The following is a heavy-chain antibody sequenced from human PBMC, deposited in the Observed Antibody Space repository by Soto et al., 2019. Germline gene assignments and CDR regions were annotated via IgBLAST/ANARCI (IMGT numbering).Heavy chain of an antibody. CDR3: ADITSGSYGRDY. Sequence: QVQLVQSGAEVKKPGSSVKVSCKASGGTFSTYTVTWVRQAPGQGLEWMGRLIPIVGIVNYAQKFQGRVTITADKSTSIADMELSSLRSEDTAVYDCADITSGSYGRDYWGQGTLVTVSS. D-gene: IGHD1-26*01. V-gene: IGHV1-69*02. CDR2: LIPIVGIV. CDR1: GGTFSTYT. J-gene: IGHJ4*02.